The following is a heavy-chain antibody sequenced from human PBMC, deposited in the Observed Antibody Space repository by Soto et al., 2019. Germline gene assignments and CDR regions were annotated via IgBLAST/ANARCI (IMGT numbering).Heavy chain of an antibody. Sequence: QVQLVESGGGVVQPGRSLRLSCAASGFTFSSYAMHWVRQAPGKGLEWVAVISYDGSNKYYADSVKGRFTISRDNSKNTLYLQMNSLRAEDTAVYYCAREVAAAGWHYYYGMDVWGQGTTVTVSS. CDR3: AREVAAAGWHYYYGMDV. D-gene: IGHD6-13*01. V-gene: IGHV3-30-3*01. J-gene: IGHJ6*02. CDR1: GFTFSSYA. CDR2: ISYDGSNK.